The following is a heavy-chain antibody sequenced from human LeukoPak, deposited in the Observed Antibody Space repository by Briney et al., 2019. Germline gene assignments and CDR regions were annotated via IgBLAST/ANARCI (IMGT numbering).Heavy chain of an antibody. J-gene: IGHJ4*02. Sequence: SETLSLTCPVSGYSISSGYYWGWTRQPPGKGLEWIGSIYHSGSTYYNPSLKSRVTISVDTSKNQFSLKLSSVTAADTAVYYCARNYGSGLTIDYWGQGTLVTVSS. CDR2: IYHSGST. CDR1: GYSISSGYY. CDR3: ARNYGSGLTIDY. D-gene: IGHD3-10*01. V-gene: IGHV4-38-2*01.